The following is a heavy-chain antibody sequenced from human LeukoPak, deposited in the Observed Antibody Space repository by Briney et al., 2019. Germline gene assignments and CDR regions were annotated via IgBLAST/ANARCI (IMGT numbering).Heavy chain of an antibody. Sequence: PSETLSLTCTVSGGSISSSSYYWGWIRQPPGKGLEWIGYIYYSGSTYYNPSLKSRVTISVDTSKNQFSLKLSSVTAADTAVYYCARVPSRMGYCSGGSCYPLPHRFDPWGQGTLVTVSS. CDR2: IYYSGST. D-gene: IGHD2-15*01. J-gene: IGHJ5*02. CDR3: ARVPSRMGYCSGGSCYPLPHRFDP. V-gene: IGHV4-30-4*08. CDR1: GGSISSSSYY.